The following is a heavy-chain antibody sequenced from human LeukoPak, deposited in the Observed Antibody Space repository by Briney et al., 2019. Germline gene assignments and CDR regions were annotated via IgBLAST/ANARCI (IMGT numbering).Heavy chain of an antibody. D-gene: IGHD6-19*01. CDR2: ISSSSSYI. V-gene: IGHV3-21*01. CDR1: GFTFSSYS. Sequence: GGSLRLSCAASGFTFSSYSMNWVRQAPGKGLEWVSSISSSSSYIYYADSVKGRFTISRDNAKNSLYLQMNSLRAEDTAVYYCAKAGSSGWEDWGQGTLVTVSS. J-gene: IGHJ4*02. CDR3: AKAGSSGWED.